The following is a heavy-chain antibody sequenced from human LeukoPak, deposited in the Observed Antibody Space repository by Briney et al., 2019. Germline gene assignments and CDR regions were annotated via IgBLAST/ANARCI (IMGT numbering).Heavy chain of an antibody. CDR2: IYYSGST. D-gene: IGHD2-15*01. CDR3: ARHTVGSGVVVVAAPKGGAFDI. J-gene: IGHJ3*02. V-gene: IGHV4-39*01. CDR1: GGSISSSSYY. Sequence: SETLSLTCTVSGGSISSSSYYWGWIRQPPGKGLEWIGSIYYSGSTYYNPSLKSRVTISVDTSKNQFSLKLSSVTAADTAVYYCARHTVGSGVVVVAAPKGGAFDIWGQGTMVTVSS.